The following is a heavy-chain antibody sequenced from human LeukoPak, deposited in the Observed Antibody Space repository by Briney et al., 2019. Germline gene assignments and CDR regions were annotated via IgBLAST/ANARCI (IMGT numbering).Heavy chain of an antibody. CDR1: GFTFSSYS. CDR3: ARGRGPRGWFDP. V-gene: IGHV3-21*01. Sequence: TTGGSLRLSCAASGFTFSSYSINWVRQAPGKGLEWVSSISSSSSYIYYADSVKGRFTISRDNAKNSLYLQMNSLRADDTAMYYCARGRGPRGWFDPWGQGTLVTVSS. D-gene: IGHD1-14*01. J-gene: IGHJ5*02. CDR2: ISSSSSYI.